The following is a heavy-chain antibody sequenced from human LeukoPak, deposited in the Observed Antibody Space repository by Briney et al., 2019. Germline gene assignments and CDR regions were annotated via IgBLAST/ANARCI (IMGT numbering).Heavy chain of an antibody. CDR2: IYTSGST. J-gene: IGHJ4*02. D-gene: IGHD6-19*01. V-gene: IGHV4-61*02. CDR3: TTQLGLLAGLDS. CDR1: GGSISSGSYY. Sequence: SETLSLTCTVSGGSISSGSYYWTGIRQPAGKGLEWIGRIYTSGSTNYNPSLRSRVTISLDTSNNHFSLNLHSVTAADTAVYYCTTQLGLLAGLDSWGQGTRVTVSS.